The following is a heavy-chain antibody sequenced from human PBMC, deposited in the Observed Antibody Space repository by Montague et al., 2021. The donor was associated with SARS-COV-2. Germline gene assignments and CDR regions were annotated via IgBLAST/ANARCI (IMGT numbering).Heavy chain of an antibody. V-gene: IGHV4-39*01. J-gene: IGHJ5*02. CDR3: ARGYSGYEDPTGFDH. CDR2: LYYRGNT. CDR1: LRSSVVRRCR. D-gene: IGHD5-12*01. Sequence: SETLSLTCTVALRSSVVRRCRRSEIHQPPLKSLEWIVSLYYRGNTYYNPSLKSRVTISVDTSKNQFSLKLSSVTAADAAVYYCARGYSGYEDPTGFDHWGQGTLVTVSS.